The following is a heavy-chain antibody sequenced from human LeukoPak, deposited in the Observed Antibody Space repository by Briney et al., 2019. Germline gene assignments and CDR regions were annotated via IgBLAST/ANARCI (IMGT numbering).Heavy chain of an antibody. D-gene: IGHD2-21*02. CDR1: GYTFTSYG. Sequence: ASVKVSCKASGYTFTSYGISWVRQAPGQGLEWMGWISAYNGNTNYAQKLQGRVTMTTDTSTSTAYMELRSLRSDDTAVYYCAASYCGGDCYNAEYFQHWGQGTLVTVSS. V-gene: IGHV1-18*01. CDR3: AASYCGGDCYNAEYFQH. J-gene: IGHJ1*01. CDR2: ISAYNGNT.